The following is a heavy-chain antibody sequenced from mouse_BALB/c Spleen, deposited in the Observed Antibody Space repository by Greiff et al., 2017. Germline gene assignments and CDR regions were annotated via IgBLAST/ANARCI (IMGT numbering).Heavy chain of an antibody. V-gene: IGHV5-6*02. CDR3: ARLDGGFAY. Sequence: EVKVVESGGDLVKPGGSLKLSCAASGFTFSSYGMSWVRQTPDKRLEWVATISSGGSYTYYPDSVKGRFTISRDNAKNTLYLQMSSLKSEDTAMYYCARLDGGFAYWGQGTLVTVSA. CDR1: GFTFSSYG. CDR2: ISSGGSYT. J-gene: IGHJ3*01.